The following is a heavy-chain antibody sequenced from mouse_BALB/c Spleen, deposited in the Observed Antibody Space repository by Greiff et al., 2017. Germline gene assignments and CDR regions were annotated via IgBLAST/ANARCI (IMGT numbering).Heavy chain of an antibody. Sequence: QVQLKHSGPELVKPGALVKISCKASGYTFTSYDINWVKQRPGQGLEWIGWIYPGDGSTKYNEKFKGKATLTADKSSSTAYMQLSSLTSENSAVYFCARGGYDYGWFAYWGQGTLVTVSA. CDR2: IYPGDGST. CDR3: ARGGYDYGWFAY. D-gene: IGHD2-4*01. V-gene: IGHV1S56*01. J-gene: IGHJ3*01. CDR1: GYTFTSYD.